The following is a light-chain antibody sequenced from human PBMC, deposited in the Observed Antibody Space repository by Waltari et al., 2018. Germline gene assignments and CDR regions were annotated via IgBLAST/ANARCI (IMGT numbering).Light chain of an antibody. V-gene: IGKV3-15*01. CDR3: QQYSNWPRT. J-gene: IGKJ1*01. CDR2: GAS. Sequence: EIVLTPSPATLSLSPGERATLSCRASQSVSSSLAWYQQKPGQAPRLLIYGASSRATGIPDRFSGSGSGTDFTLTISSLEPEDFAVYYWQQYSNWPRTFGQGTKVEMK. CDR1: QSVSSS.